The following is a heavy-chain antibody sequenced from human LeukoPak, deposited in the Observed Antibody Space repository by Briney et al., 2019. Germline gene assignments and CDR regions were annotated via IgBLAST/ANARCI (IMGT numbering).Heavy chain of an antibody. V-gene: IGHV1-69*06. Sequence: SVKVSCKASGYTFTSYAMNWVRQAPGQGLEWMGGIIPIFGTANYAQKFQGRVTITADKSTSTAYMELSSLRSEDTAVYYCAAAVPSPTGAFDIWGQGTMVTVSS. CDR1: GYTFTSYA. J-gene: IGHJ3*02. CDR2: IIPIFGTA. CDR3: AAAVPSPTGAFDI. D-gene: IGHD6-13*01.